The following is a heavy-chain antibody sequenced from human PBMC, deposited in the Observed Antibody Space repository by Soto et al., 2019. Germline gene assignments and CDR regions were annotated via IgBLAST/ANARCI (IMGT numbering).Heavy chain of an antibody. Sequence: QVQLVESGGGVVQPGRSLRLSCAASGFTFSSYGMHWVCQAPGKGLEWVAVISYDGSNKYYADSVKGRFTISRDNSKNTLYLQMNSLRAEDTAVYYCAKELLYSSSWQESLFDPWGQGTLVTVSS. J-gene: IGHJ5*02. CDR1: GFTFSSYG. CDR3: AKELLYSSSWQESLFDP. D-gene: IGHD6-13*01. CDR2: ISYDGSNK. V-gene: IGHV3-30*18.